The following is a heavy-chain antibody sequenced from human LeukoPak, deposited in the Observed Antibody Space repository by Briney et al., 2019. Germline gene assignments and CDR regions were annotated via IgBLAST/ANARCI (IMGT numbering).Heavy chain of an antibody. CDR3: AKEAYSSSSIDS. CDR1: GFTFSRYW. J-gene: IGHJ4*02. CDR2: INSDGSST. V-gene: IGHV3-74*01. Sequence: GGSLRLSCAASGFTFSRYWMHWVRQAPGKGLVWVSRINSDGSSTSYADSVKGRFTISRDNAKNTLYLQMNSLRAENTAVNYCAKEAYSSSSIDSWGQGTLVTVSS. D-gene: IGHD6-6*01.